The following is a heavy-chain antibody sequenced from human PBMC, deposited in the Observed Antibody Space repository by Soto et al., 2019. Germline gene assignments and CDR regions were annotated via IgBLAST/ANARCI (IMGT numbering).Heavy chain of an antibody. Sequence: QVQLVQSGAEVKKPGASVKVSCKASGYTFTSYDINWVRQATGKGLGWWGWRNPNGGNPACAHKCRGRVTMTRNTAISTAYMALSRLRSEDTAVYYCARGLQIIVLMGLDAFDIWGQGTMVMVSS. D-gene: IGHD2-8*01. CDR1: GYTFTSYD. CDR2: RNPNGGNP. V-gene: IGHV1-8*01. J-gene: IGHJ3*02. CDR3: ARGLQIIVLMGLDAFDI.